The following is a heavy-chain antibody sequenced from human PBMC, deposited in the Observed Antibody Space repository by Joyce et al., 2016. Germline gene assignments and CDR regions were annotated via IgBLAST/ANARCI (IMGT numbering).Heavy chain of an antibody. CDR1: GFSFSSYD. J-gene: IGHJ3*02. CDR3: AKDLVRGSTTWAFDI. D-gene: IGHD2-2*01. CDR2: ISFDGRDK. V-gene: IGHV3-30*18. Sequence: QVQLVESGGGVVQPGRSLRLSCAASGFSFSSYDRRWVRQAPGRRLGWVALISFDGRDKYQTDSVKGRLTVSRDKSKNTLYLQMNSLRAEDTAVYYCAKDLVRGSTTWAFDIWGQGTMVTVSS.